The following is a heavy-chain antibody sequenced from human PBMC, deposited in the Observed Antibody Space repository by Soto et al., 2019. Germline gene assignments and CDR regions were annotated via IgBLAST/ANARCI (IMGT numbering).Heavy chain of an antibody. J-gene: IGHJ4*02. D-gene: IGHD6-13*01. CDR1: GFTFSTYS. CDR3: AKRAAGTSFDY. V-gene: IGHV3-30-3*02. Sequence: PGGSLRLSCAASGFTFSTYSMHWVRQAPGKGLEWVAVISYDGSNKYYADSVKGRFTISRDNSKNTLYLQMNSLRAEDTAVYYCAKRAAGTSFDYWGQGTLVTVSS. CDR2: ISYDGSNK.